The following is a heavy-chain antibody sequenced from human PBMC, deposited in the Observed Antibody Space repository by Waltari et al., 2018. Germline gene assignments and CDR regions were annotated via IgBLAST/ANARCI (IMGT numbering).Heavy chain of an antibody. Sequence: EVQLVESGGDLIQPGGSLRLSCAVSGFTVSTSYMSWVRQAPGKGLEWVSIIYSEGHTNYADSVKDRFISSRDNSKNTVDLQMNSLRVEDTAMYYCTRDRGAPATAMGFDSWGQGTLVTVSS. D-gene: IGHD5-18*01. CDR3: TRDRGAPATAMGFDS. J-gene: IGHJ4*02. CDR1: GFTVSTSY. CDR2: IYSEGHT. V-gene: IGHV3-53*01.